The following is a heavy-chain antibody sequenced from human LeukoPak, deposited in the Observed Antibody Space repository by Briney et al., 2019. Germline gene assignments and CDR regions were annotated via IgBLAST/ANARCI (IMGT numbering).Heavy chain of an antibody. CDR1: GGTFSSYT. V-gene: IGHV1-69*02. Sequence: SVKVSCKASGGTFSSYTISWVRQAPGQGLEWMGRIIPILGIANYAQKFQGRVTITADKSTSTAYMELSSLRSEDTAVSYCARARHTEPEDYWGQGTLVTVSS. D-gene: IGHD5-18*01. CDR3: ARARHTEPEDY. J-gene: IGHJ4*02. CDR2: IIPILGIA.